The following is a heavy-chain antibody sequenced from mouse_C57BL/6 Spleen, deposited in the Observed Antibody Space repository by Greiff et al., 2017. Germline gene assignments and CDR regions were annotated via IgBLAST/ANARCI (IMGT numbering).Heavy chain of an antibody. CDR3: ARGGYDYDY. Sequence: VKLMESGPELVKPGASVKISCKASGYAFSSSWMNWVKQRPGKGLEWIGRIYPGDGDTNYNGKFKGKATLTADKASSTAYMQLSSLTSEDSAVYFCARGGYDYDYWGQGTTLTVSS. CDR1: GYAFSSSW. CDR2: IYPGDGDT. D-gene: IGHD2-2*01. V-gene: IGHV1-82*01. J-gene: IGHJ2*01.